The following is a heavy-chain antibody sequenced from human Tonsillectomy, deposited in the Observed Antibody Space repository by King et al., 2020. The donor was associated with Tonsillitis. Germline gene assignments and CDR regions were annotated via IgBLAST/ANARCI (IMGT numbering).Heavy chain of an antibody. CDR3: ARDQWELVWNYYYYYGMDV. CDR1: GDSVSSNSAA. J-gene: IGHJ6*02. CDR2: TYYRSKWYN. V-gene: IGHV6-1*01. D-gene: IGHD1-26*01. Sequence: VQLQQSGPGLVKPSQTLSLTCAISGDSVSSNSAAWNWIRQSPSRGLEWLGRTYYRSKWYNDYAVSVKSRITINPDTSKNQFSLQLNSVTPEDTAVHYCARDQWELVWNYYYYYGMDVWGQGTTVTVSS.